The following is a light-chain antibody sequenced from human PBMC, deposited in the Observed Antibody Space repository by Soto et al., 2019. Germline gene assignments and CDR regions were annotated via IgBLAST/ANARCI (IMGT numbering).Light chain of an antibody. CDR3: QVWDSTTGLVV. Sequence: SYELTQPPSVSVAPGKTAWIACGGTNIGSKTVHWYQQKPGQAPVLVIYYDSDRPSGIPERFSGSNSGNTATLTISRVEAGEEGDYFCQVWDSTTGLVVFGGGTKLTVL. V-gene: IGLV3-21*04. CDR2: YDS. J-gene: IGLJ2*01. CDR1: NIGSKT.